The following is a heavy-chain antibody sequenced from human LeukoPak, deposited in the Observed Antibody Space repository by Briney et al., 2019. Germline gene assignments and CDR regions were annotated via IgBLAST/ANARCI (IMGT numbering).Heavy chain of an antibody. V-gene: IGHV1-2*02. CDR3: AREYYDILTGYLYYCYYGMDV. CDR2: INPNSGGT. D-gene: IGHD3-9*01. CDR1: GYTFTGYY. Sequence: ASVKVSCKASGYTFTGYYMHWVRQAPGQGLEWMGWINPNSGGTNYAQKFQGRVTMTRDTSISTAYMELSRLRSDDTAVYYCAREYYDILTGYLYYCYYGMDVWGQGTTVTVSS. J-gene: IGHJ6*02.